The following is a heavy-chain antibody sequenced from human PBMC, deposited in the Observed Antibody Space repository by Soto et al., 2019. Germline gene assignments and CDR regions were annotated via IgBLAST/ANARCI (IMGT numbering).Heavy chain of an antibody. CDR1: GGSISSYY. D-gene: IGHD6-19*01. CDR3: ARWQWLDNWFDP. CDR2: IYYSGST. V-gene: IGHV4-59*01. Sequence: SETLSLTCTVSGGSISSYYWSWIRQPPGKGLEWIGYIYYSGSTNYNPSLKSRVTISVDTSKNQFSLKLSSVTAADTAVYYCARWQWLDNWFDPWGQGTLVTVSS. J-gene: IGHJ5*02.